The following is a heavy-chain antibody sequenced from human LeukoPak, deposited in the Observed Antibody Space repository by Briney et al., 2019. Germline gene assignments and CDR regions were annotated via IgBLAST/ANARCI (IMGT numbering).Heavy chain of an antibody. D-gene: IGHD6-13*01. CDR3: ARGAVAAAENWFDP. CDR1: GGSISSSSYY. J-gene: IGHJ5*02. Sequence: SETLSLTCTVSGGSISSSSYYWGWIRQPPGKGLEWIGSTYYSGSTYYNPSLKSRVTISVDTSKNQFSLKLSSVTAADTAVYYCARGAVAAAENWFDPWGQGTLVTVSS. CDR2: TYYSGST. V-gene: IGHV4-39*07.